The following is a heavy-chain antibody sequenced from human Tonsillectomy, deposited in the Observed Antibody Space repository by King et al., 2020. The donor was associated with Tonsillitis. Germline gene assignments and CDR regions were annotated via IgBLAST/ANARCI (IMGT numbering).Heavy chain of an antibody. CDR1: GYTFTGFY. D-gene: IGHD1-7*01. CDR3: ARHFWNSGPYYYYMDV. Sequence: QLVQSGAEVKKPGASVKVSCEASGYTFTGFYIHWVRQAPGQGLEWMGWINPDSGGTNFAQTFQGRVTMTRDTSISTAYMELSRLTSDDTAVYFWARHFWNSGPYYYYMDVWGKGTTVTVSS. CDR2: INPDSGGT. J-gene: IGHJ6*03. V-gene: IGHV1-2*02.